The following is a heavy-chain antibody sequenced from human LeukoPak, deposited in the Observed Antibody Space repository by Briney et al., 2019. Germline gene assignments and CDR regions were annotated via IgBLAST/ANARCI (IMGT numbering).Heavy chain of an antibody. V-gene: IGHV3-21*01. D-gene: IGHD6-13*01. Sequence: KPGGSLRLSCAASGFTFSNYSMNWVRQAPGKGLEWVSSISSSSSYIYYADSVKGRFTISRDNAKNSLYLQMNSLRAEDTAVYYCARDQKAAAGTVDYWGQGTLVTVSS. CDR2: ISSSSSYI. CDR3: ARDQKAAAGTVDY. J-gene: IGHJ4*02. CDR1: GFTFSNYS.